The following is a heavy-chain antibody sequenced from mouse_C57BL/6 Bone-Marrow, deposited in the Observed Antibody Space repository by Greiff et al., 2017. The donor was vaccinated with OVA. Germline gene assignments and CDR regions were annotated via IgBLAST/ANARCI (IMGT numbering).Heavy chain of an antibody. CDR1: GIDFSRYW. J-gene: IGHJ1*03. V-gene: IGHV4-1*01. Sequence: EVKLLQSGGGLVQPGGSLKLSCAASGIDFSRYWMSWVRRAPGKGLEWIGEINPDSSTINYAPSLKDKFIISRDNAKNTLYLQMSKVRSEDTALYYCARYYYGSSYWYFDVWGTGTTVTVSS. D-gene: IGHD1-1*01. CDR3: ARYYYGSSYWYFDV. CDR2: INPDSSTI.